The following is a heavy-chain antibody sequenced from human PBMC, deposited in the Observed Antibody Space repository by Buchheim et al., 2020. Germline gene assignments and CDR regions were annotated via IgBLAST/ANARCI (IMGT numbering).Heavy chain of an antibody. CDR3: ADYCGSDCYPFDY. D-gene: IGHD2-21*02. V-gene: IGHV3-23*04. CDR1: GFTLRNYA. J-gene: IGHJ4*02. Sequence: EVQLVESGGGLVQPGGSLRLSCAASGFTLRNYAMSWVRQAPGEGLEWVSGISRSDGTYYAVSVKGRFTISRDNSKNTLYFQMNSLRAEDTAVYYCADYCGSDCYPFDYWGQGTL. CDR2: ISRSDGT.